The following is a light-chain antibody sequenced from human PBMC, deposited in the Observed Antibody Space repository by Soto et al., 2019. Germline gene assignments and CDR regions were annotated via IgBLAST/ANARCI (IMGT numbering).Light chain of an antibody. CDR1: QAISTW. CDR3: QQANSFPRT. Sequence: DIQMTQSPSSVSASVGDRVTITCRASQAISTWLAWCQQKPGKAPKLLIYAASNLQTGVPSRFSGSGAGTDFTITISSLQPEDFATYSCQQANSFPRTFGQGTKVEIK. CDR2: AAS. V-gene: IGKV1D-12*01. J-gene: IGKJ1*01.